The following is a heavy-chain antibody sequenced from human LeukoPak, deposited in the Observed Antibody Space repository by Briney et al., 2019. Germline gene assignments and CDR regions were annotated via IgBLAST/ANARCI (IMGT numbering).Heavy chain of an antibody. D-gene: IGHD3-16*01. CDR3: ARDLTSAYWSPGGYYYMDV. J-gene: IGHJ6*03. CDR2: ITRRSAFT. CDR1: S. Sequence: SMNWVRQSPGKGLEGISYITRRSAFTYFAGSVKGRFTISRDDARNSVYLHLNALRVDDTAVYYCARDLTSAYWSPGGYYYMDVWGKGTAVTVSS. V-gene: IGHV3-48*01.